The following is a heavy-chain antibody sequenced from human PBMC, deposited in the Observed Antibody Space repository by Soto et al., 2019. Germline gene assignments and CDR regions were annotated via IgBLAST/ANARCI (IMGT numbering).Heavy chain of an antibody. D-gene: IGHD2-8*02. J-gene: IGHJ4*02. CDR3: IRHDPNWYWY. CDR2: IRSKGNNYAT. V-gene: IGHV3-73*02. Sequence: EVQLVESGGGLVQPGGSLKLSCAASGFTFSGVAMSWVRQASGKGLEWVGRIRSKGNNYATAYAASVTGRFIVSRDDSKNTAYLQMNSLKTEDTAVYYCIRHDPNWYWYWGRGTLVTVSS. CDR1: GFTFSGVA.